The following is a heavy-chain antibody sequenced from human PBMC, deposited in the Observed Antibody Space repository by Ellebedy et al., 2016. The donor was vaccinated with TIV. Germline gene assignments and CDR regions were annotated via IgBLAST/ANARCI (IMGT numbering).Heavy chain of an antibody. CDR1: GGSISIYY. CDR2: IYYSGST. J-gene: IGHJ5*02. D-gene: IGHD4-17*01. V-gene: IGHV4-59*08. Sequence: MPSETLSLTCTVSGGSISIYYWSWIRQPPGKGLEWIGYIYYSGSTNYNPSLKSRVTISVDTSKNQFSLKLRSVTAADTAVYYCARRSYGDYEYWFDPWGQGTLVTVSS. CDR3: ARRSYGDYEYWFDP.